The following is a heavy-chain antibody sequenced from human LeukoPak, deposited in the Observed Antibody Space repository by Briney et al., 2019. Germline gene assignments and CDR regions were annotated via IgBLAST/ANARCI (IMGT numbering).Heavy chain of an antibody. CDR3: ARHAQQQPTHGWFDP. CDR1: GGSISSYY. J-gene: IGHJ5*02. Sequence: SETLSLTCTISGGSISSYYWSWIRQPPGKGLEWIGEINHSGSTNYNTSLKSRVTISVDTSKNQFSLKLSSVTAADTAVYYWARHAQQQPTHGWFDPWGQGTLVTVSS. CDR2: INHSGST. V-gene: IGHV4-34*01. D-gene: IGHD6-13*01.